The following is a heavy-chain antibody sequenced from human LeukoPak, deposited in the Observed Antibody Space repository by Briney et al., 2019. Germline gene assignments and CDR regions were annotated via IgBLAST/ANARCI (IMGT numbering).Heavy chain of an antibody. V-gene: IGHV1-18*01. D-gene: IGHD2-15*01. J-gene: IGHJ5*02. CDR1: GYTFTSYG. CDR2: ISAYNGNT. Sequence: ASVKVSCKXSGYTFTSYGISWVRQAPGQGLEWMGLISAYNGNTNYAQKLQGRVTMTTDTSTSTAYMELRSLRSDDTAVYYCARGLGYCSGGSCYSPWFDPWGQGTLVTVSS. CDR3: ARGLGYCSGGSCYSPWFDP.